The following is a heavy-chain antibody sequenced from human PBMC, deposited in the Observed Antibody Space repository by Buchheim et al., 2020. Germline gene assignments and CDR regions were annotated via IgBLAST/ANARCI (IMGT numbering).Heavy chain of an antibody. CDR3: AGGGREGGDCLSY. CDR1: GGSFSSYA. D-gene: IGHD2-21*02. CDR2: IIPIFGTA. J-gene: IGHJ4*02. Sequence: QVQLVQSGAEVKKPGSSVKVSCKASGGSFSSYAISWVRQAPGQGLEWMGGIIPIFGTANYAQKFQGRISITAAKSTITAYMELSSLRSEDTAVYHCAGGGREGGDCLSYWGQGTL. V-gene: IGHV1-69*06.